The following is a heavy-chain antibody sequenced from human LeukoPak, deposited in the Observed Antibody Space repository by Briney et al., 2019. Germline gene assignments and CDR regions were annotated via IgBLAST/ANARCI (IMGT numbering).Heavy chain of an antibody. CDR2: ISYTGTYI. V-gene: IGHV3-21*04. CDR1: GFTFGDYA. Sequence: GGSLRLSCTASGFTFGDYAMSWFRQAPGKGLEWVSSISYTGTYIYYADSVKGRFTISRDNAQNSLYLQVNSLRAEDTAIYYCVRDRGTYRPIDYWGQGTLVTVSS. CDR3: VRDRGTYRPIDY. J-gene: IGHJ4*02. D-gene: IGHD1-26*01.